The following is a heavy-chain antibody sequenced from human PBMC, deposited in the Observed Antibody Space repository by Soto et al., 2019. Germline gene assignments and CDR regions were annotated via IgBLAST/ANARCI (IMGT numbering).Heavy chain of an antibody. CDR1: GGSISSSSYY. CDR2: IYYSGST. Sequence: LSLTCTVSGGSISSSSYYWGWIRQPPGKGLEWIGSIYYSGSTYYNPSLKSRVTISVDTSKNQFSLKLSSVTAADTAVYYCARHADYGDYVDYWGQGTLVTVSS. CDR3: ARHADYGDYVDY. V-gene: IGHV4-39*01. J-gene: IGHJ4*02. D-gene: IGHD4-17*01.